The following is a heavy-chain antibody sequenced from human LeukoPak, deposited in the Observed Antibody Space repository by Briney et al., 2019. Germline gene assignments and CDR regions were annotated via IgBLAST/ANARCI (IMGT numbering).Heavy chain of an antibody. D-gene: IGHD4-17*01. CDR3: ARDYGDHTWYSDL. J-gene: IGHJ2*01. CDR1: GFMFSIYW. CDR2: IKQDGSEK. Sequence: PGGSLRLSCAASGFMFSIYWMSWVRQAPGKGLEWVANIKQDGSEKNYVDSVKGRFTISRDNAKSSLFLQMDSLRAEDSAVYYCARDYGDHTWYSDLWGRGTLVTVSS. V-gene: IGHV3-7*01.